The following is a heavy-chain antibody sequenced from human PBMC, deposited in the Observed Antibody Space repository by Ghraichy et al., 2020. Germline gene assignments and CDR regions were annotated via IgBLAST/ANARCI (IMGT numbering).Heavy chain of an antibody. J-gene: IGHJ6*02. CDR1: GGSISSYY. CDR3: ARYSGRYRGEWNYGMDV. D-gene: IGHD1-26*01. V-gene: IGHV4-59*01. Sequence: SETLSLTCTVSGGSISSYYWSWIRQPPGKGLEWIGYIYYSGSTNYNPSLKSRVTISVDTSKNQFSLKLSSVTAADTAVYYCARYSGRYRGEWNYGMDVWGPGTTVTVSS. CDR2: IYYSGST.